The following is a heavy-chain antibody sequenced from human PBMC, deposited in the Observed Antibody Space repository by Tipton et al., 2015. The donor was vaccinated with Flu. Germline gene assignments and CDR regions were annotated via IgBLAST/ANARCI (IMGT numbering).Heavy chain of an antibody. V-gene: IGHV1-18*01. D-gene: IGHD3-9*01. CDR2: ISGDSGNT. Sequence: QLVQSGAEVKKPGASVKVSCKASGYNFNNYGVTWVRQAPGQGLEWVGWISGDSGNTKYVETLQGRLTLTTDTSTNTAHMELRSLRSDDTAVYFRGRGGLRYFDYLLFYWGQGTLVTVSS. CDR1: GYNFNNYG. CDR3: GRGGLRYFDYLLFY. J-gene: IGHJ4*02.